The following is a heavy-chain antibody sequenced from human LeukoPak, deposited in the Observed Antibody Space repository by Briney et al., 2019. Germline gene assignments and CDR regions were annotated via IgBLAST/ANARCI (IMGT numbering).Heavy chain of an antibody. CDR1: GGSISSGGYY. CDR3: ARVKWFGYGMDV. J-gene: IGHJ6*02. Sequence: SETLSLTCTVSGGSISSGGYYWSWIRQPPGKGLEWIGHIYYSGSTYYNPSLKSRVTISVDTSKNQFSLKLSSVTAADTAVYHCARVKWFGYGMDVWGQGTTVTVSS. V-gene: IGHV4-30-4*01. D-gene: IGHD3-10*01. CDR2: IYYSGST.